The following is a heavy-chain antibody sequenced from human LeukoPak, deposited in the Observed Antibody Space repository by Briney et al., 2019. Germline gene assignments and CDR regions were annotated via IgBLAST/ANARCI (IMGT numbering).Heavy chain of an antibody. CDR2: IKQYGREE. J-gene: IGHJ1*01. D-gene: IGHD2-2*01. CDR1: GFTVSSNY. CDR3: ATLDSTKSVF. Sequence: GGSMTLAWAASGFTVSSNYMSWVSQAPGKVMEWVACIKQYGREEYYVGSGRGRCTVCVDNGKHSLYLQVNSLRAEHPAIYYCATLDSTKSVFWGRGTAVTVSS. V-gene: IGHV3-7*01.